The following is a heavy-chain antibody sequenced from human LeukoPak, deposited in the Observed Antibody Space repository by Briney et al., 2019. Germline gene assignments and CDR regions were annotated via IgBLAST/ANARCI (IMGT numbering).Heavy chain of an antibody. V-gene: IGHV3-74*01. CDR2: INGDGRST. CDR1: GFTFSSYW. D-gene: IGHD6-13*01. J-gene: IGHJ4*02. CDR3: ARELPAAGTWGIDY. Sequence: GGSLRLSCAASGFTFSSYWMSWVRQGPGKGLVWVSRINGDGRSTTYADSVKGRFTISRDNAKNTLYLQMNSLRAEDTAVYYCARELPAAGTWGIDYWGQGTLVTVSS.